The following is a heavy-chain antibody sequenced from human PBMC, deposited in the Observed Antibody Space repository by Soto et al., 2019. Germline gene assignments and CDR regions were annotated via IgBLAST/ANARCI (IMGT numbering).Heavy chain of an antibody. Sequence: QVQLVQSGAEVKKPGSSVKVSCKASGGTFSSYTISWVRQAPGQGLEWMGRIIPILGIANYAQKFQGRVTITADKSTSTAYMERSSLRSEDTAVYYCAGAASGYSSGWYGYWGQGTLVTVSS. V-gene: IGHV1-69*02. J-gene: IGHJ4*02. CDR3: AGAASGYSSGWYGY. D-gene: IGHD6-19*01. CDR1: GGTFSSYT. CDR2: IIPILGIA.